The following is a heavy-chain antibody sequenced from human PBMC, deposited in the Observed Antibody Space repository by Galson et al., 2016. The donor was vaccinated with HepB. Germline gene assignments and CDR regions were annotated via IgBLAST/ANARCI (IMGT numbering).Heavy chain of an antibody. CDR3: ARELNVAAPAAFDY. Sequence: SLRLSCAVSGFTFSSFGMHWVRQAPGKGLEWVALIWSNGRNQYYADSVKGRFTISRDNSKSTLYLQMSSLRAEDTAVYYCARELNVAAPAAFDYWGQGTLVTVSS. D-gene: IGHD6-13*01. CDR1: GFTFSSFG. V-gene: IGHV3-33*01. CDR2: IWSNGRNQ. J-gene: IGHJ4*02.